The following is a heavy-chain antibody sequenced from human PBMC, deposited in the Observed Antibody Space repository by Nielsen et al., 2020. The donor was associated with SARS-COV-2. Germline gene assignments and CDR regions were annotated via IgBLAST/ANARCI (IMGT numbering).Heavy chain of an antibody. CDR1: GYTFTSYD. Sequence: ASVKVSCKASGYTFTSYDMNWVRQAPGQRLEWMGWINAGNGNTQYSKKFQGRVTITRDTSESTAYIELSSLRSEDTAVYYCARDLVLGATTWYYMDAWGKGTTVTVSS. J-gene: IGHJ6*03. V-gene: IGHV1-3*01. CDR3: ARDLVLGATTWYYMDA. CDR2: INAGNGNT. D-gene: IGHD1-26*01.